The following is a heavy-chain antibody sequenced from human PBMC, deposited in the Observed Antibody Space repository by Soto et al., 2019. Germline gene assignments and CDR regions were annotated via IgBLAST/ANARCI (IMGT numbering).Heavy chain of an antibody. CDR2: IWYDGSNK. J-gene: IGHJ2*01. Sequence: QVQLVESGGGVVQPGRSLRLSCAASGFTFSSYGMHWVRQAPGKGLEWVAVIWYDGSNKYYADSVKGRFTISRDNSKNTLYLQMNSLRAEDTAVYYCARETVAGDYLPDWYFDLWGRGTLVTVSS. CDR3: ARETVAGDYLPDWYFDL. V-gene: IGHV3-33*01. CDR1: GFTFSSYG. D-gene: IGHD4-17*01.